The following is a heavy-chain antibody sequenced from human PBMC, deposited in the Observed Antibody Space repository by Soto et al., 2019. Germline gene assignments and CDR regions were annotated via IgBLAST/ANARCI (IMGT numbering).Heavy chain of an antibody. J-gene: IGHJ5*02. CDR1: GYNFTNYW. CDR2: IDPSDSYI. D-gene: IGHD6-6*01. Sequence: GESLKISCQGSGYNFTNYWITWVRQMSGKGLEWMGRIDPSDSYINYNPAFRGHVTISADKSISTAYLQWNSLRASDSAFYYCVRHDPYEARTNTFDPWGPGTLVTVSS. CDR3: VRHDPYEARTNTFDP. V-gene: IGHV5-10-1*01.